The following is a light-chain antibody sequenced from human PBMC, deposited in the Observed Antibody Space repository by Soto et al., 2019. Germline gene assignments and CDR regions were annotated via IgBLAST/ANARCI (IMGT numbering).Light chain of an antibody. CDR1: QTISSW. V-gene: IGKV1-5*03. CDR2: KAS. Sequence: IQMTPSPSTLSGSVGDRVTITCRASQTISSWLAWYQQKPGKAPKLLIYKASTLKSGVRSRFSVIGSGTEFTLTISSLLPQDFATYYCQHYNSYSGAFGQGTKVDSK. J-gene: IGKJ1*01. CDR3: QHYNSYSGA.